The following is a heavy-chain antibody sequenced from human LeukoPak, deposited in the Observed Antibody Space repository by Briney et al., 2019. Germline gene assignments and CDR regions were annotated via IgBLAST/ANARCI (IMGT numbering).Heavy chain of an antibody. V-gene: IGHV3-21*01. Sequence: GGSLRLSCAASGFSFSDYTMNWARQAPGKGLEWVSFISKSSTYIYYADSVRGRFTISRDNAKKSLFLQMNSLRAEDTAVYYCARDFSGSYHNWFDPWGQGTLVTVSS. CDR2: ISKSSTYI. CDR3: ARDFSGSYHNWFDP. CDR1: GFSFSDYT. D-gene: IGHD1-26*01. J-gene: IGHJ5*02.